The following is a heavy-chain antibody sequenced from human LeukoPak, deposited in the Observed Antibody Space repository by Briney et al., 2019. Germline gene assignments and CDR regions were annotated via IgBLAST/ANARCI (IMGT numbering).Heavy chain of an antibody. D-gene: IGHD1-14*01. CDR1: RFAFSTYA. Sequence: GGSLRLSCAVSRFAFSTYAMTWVRQAPGQGLEYVSTISSNGADTYYADSVKGRFTISRDNSKNTLYLQMTSLRVEDTAVTYWATSRKPQGLDYWGKGTLVTVSS. J-gene: IGHJ4*02. CDR3: ATSRKPQGLDY. V-gene: IGHV3-23*01. CDR2: ISSNGADT.